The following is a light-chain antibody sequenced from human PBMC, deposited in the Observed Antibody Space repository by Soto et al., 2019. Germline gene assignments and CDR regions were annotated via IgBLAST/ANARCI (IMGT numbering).Light chain of an antibody. Sequence: EFVLTHSPGTLSLSPGERATLSCRASQSVSSYLAWYQQKPGQAPRLLIYDASNRATGIPARFSGSGSGTDFTLTISSLEPEDFAVYYCQQRSNWPPSLTFGGGTKVDIK. CDR2: DAS. CDR3: QQRSNWPPSLT. V-gene: IGKV3-11*01. CDR1: QSVSSY. J-gene: IGKJ4*01.